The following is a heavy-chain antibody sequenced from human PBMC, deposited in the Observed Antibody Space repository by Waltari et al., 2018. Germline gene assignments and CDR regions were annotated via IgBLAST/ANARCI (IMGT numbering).Heavy chain of an antibody. CDR2: ISAYNGNT. D-gene: IGHD2-15*01. CDR3: ARDDCSGGSCYSDFDY. V-gene: IGHV1-18*01. CDR1: GYTFTSYG. Sequence: QVQLVQSGAEVKKPGASVKVSCKASGYTFTSYGLSWVRQAPGQGLEWMGWISAYNGNTNYAQKLQGRVTMTTDTSTSTAYMELRSLRSDDTAVYYCARDDCSGGSCYSDFDYWGQGTLVTVSS. J-gene: IGHJ4*02.